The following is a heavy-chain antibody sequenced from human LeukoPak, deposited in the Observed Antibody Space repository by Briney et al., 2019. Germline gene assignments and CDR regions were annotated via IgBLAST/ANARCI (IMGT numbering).Heavy chain of an antibody. D-gene: IGHD2-15*01. Sequence: GGSQRLSCAASGFTFSSYAMNWVRQAPGKGLEWVSSISGSSGRTYYADSVKGRFTISRDNSKNTLYLQMNSLRAADSAVYYCAPKVVGSTPFDYWGQGTLVTVSS. CDR1: GFTFSSYA. CDR3: APKVVGSTPFDY. V-gene: IGHV3-23*01. CDR2: ISGSSGRT. J-gene: IGHJ4*02.